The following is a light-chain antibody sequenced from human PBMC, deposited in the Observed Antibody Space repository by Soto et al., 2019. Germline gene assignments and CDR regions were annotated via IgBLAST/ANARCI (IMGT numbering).Light chain of an antibody. Sequence: EVGMRQSPDTLSVSPGERATLSCRASQSVSSNLAWYQQKPGQAPRVLIYGASTRATGIPARFSGSGSGTEFTLTISSLQSEDFAVYYCQQYNNWPRTFGQGTKVAI. CDR3: QQYNNWPRT. CDR2: GAS. CDR1: QSVSSN. V-gene: IGKV3-15*01. J-gene: IGKJ1*01.